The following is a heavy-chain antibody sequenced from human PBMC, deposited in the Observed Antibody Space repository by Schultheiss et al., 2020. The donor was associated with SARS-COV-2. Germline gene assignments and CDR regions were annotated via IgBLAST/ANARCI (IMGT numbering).Heavy chain of an antibody. J-gene: IGHJ5*02. Sequence: SETLSLTCAVYGGSFSGYYWSWIRQPPGKGLEWIGEINHSGSTNYNPSLKSRVTISVDTSKNQFSLKLSSVTAADTAVYYCAREYSDFDYIWFDPWGQGTLVTVSS. V-gene: IGHV4-34*01. D-gene: IGHD5-12*01. CDR1: GGSFSGYY. CDR2: INHSGST. CDR3: AREYSDFDYIWFDP.